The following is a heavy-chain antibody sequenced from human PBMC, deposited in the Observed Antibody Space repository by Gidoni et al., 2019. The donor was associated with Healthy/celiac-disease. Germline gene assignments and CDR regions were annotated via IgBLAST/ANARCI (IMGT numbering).Heavy chain of an antibody. CDR3: ARLTTPEAPYYFDY. CDR1: GGSFSGYY. D-gene: IGHD3-22*01. V-gene: IGHV4-34*01. J-gene: IGHJ4*02. Sequence: QVQLQQWGAGLLKPSETLSLTCAVYGGSFSGYYWSWIRQPPGKGLEWIGEINHSGSTNYNPSLKSRVTISVDTSKNQFSLKLSSVTAADTAVYYCARLTTPEAPYYFDYWGQGTLVTVSS. CDR2: INHSGST.